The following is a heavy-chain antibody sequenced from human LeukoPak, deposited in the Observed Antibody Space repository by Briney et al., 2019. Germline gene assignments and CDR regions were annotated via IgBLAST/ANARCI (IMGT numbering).Heavy chain of an antibody. D-gene: IGHD4-17*01. Sequence: ASVKVSCKASGYTLTSYAMHWVRQAPGQRLEWMGWINAGNGNTKYSQKFQGRVTITRDTSASTAYMELSSLRSEDTAVYYCARDRWAVTTGFDYWGQGTLVTVSS. CDR2: INAGNGNT. CDR3: ARDRWAVTTGFDY. CDR1: GYTLTSYA. J-gene: IGHJ4*02. V-gene: IGHV1-3*01.